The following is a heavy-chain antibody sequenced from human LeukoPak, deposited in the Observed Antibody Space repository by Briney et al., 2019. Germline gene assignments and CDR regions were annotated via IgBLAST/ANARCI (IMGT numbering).Heavy chain of an antibody. J-gene: IGHJ6*02. Sequence: ASVKVSCKASGYSFIRYHIHWVRQAPGQGLEWMGVLKLYDGSISHAQKFQGRVTMTRDTSISTAYMELSRLRSDDTAVYYCARDLSHIAVAGTSAYGMDVWGQGTTVTVSS. V-gene: IGHV1-46*01. CDR3: ARDLSHIAVAGTSAYGMDV. CDR1: GYSFIRYH. D-gene: IGHD6-19*01. CDR2: LKLYDGSI.